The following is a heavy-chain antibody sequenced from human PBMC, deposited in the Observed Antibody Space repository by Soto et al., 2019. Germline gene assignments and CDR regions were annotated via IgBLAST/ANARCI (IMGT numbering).Heavy chain of an antibody. CDR3: AREDYYDTGYYVV. V-gene: IGHV4-4*07. CDR1: GRSMSGYY. CDR2: IYTSGTT. J-gene: IGHJ4*02. Sequence: ETLSLTCTVSGRSMSGYYWSWIREPAGERLEWIGRIYTSGTTDFNPSLKGRVTMSVDTSKNQFSLKLTSVTAADTALYYCAREDYYDTGYYVVWGQGTQVTVSS. D-gene: IGHD3-9*01.